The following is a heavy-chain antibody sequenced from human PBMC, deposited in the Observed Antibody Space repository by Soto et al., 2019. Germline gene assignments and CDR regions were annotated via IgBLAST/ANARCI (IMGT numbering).Heavy chain of an antibody. J-gene: IGHJ4*02. CDR3: ARKSENRGTIFGVVHSSWEFDY. CDR1: GFTFSSYA. V-gene: IGHV3-23*01. Sequence: GGSLRLSCAASGFTFSSYAMSWVRQAPGKGLEWVSAISGSGGSTYYADSVKGRFTISRDNSKNTLYLQMNSLRAEDTAVYYCARKSENRGTIFGVVHSSWEFDYWGQGTLVTVSS. D-gene: IGHD3-3*01. CDR2: ISGSGGST.